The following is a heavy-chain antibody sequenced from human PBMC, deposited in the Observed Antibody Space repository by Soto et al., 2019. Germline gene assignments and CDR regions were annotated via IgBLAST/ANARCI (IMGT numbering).Heavy chain of an antibody. Sequence: SETLSLTCTVSGGSISSYYWSWIRQPPGKGLEWIGYIYYSGSTNYNPSLKSRVTISVDTSKNQFSLKLSSVTAADTAVYYCARVHRFVDYPSYEGYYYYYYMDVWGKGTTVTVSS. J-gene: IGHJ6*03. D-gene: IGHD3-16*01. CDR3: ARVHRFVDYPSYEGYYYYYYMDV. CDR1: GGSISSYY. V-gene: IGHV4-59*01. CDR2: IYYSGST.